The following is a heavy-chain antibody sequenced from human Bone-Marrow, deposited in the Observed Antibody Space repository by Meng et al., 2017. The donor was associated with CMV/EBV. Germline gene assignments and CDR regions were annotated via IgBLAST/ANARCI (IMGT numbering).Heavy chain of an antibody. CDR1: GFTVSNNY. CDR2: ISGAGDT. Sequence: VHLFGPGGGLIQPGSSLRLSCSASGFTVSNNYMNWVRQAPGKGLEWVSVISGAGDTYYADSVKGRFTISRDNSKNTLYLQMNSLRAEDTAVYYCAREDGYLQNWGQGTLVTVSS. CDR3: AREDGYLQN. J-gene: IGHJ4*02. V-gene: IGHV3-53*01. D-gene: IGHD5-24*01.